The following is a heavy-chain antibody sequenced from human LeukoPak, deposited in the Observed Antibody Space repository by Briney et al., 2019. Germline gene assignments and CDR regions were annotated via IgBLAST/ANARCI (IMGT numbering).Heavy chain of an antibody. Sequence: ASVKVSCTASGYTFTGYYMHWVRQAPGKGLEWMGGFDPEDGETIYAQKFQGRVTMTEDTSTDTAYMELSSLRSEDTAVYYCATAPITVTTPRGAFDIWGQGTMVTVSS. J-gene: IGHJ3*02. CDR2: FDPEDGET. V-gene: IGHV1-24*01. D-gene: IGHD4-17*01. CDR3: ATAPITVTTPRGAFDI. CDR1: GYTFTGYY.